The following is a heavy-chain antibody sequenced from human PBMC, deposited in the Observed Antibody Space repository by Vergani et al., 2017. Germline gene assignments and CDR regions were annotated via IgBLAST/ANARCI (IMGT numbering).Heavy chain of an antibody. CDR2: ISYDGSNK. CDR3: AKTGGAEFDP. Sequence: QVQLVESGGGVVQPGRSLRLSCAASGFTFSSYGMHWVRQAPGKGLEWVAVISYDGSNKYYADSVKGRFTISRDNSKNTRYLQMNSLRAEDTAVYYCAKTGGAEFDPWGQGTLVTVSS. CDR1: GFTFSSYG. J-gene: IGHJ5*02. V-gene: IGHV3-30*18. D-gene: IGHD1-26*01.